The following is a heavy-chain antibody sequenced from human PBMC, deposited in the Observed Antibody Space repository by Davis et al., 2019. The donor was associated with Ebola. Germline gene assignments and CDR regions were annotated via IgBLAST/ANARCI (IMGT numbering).Heavy chain of an antibody. J-gene: IGHJ4*02. CDR3: ARGLWEEFDQ. V-gene: IGHV3-23*01. CDR2: LSGSGAMT. D-gene: IGHD1-26*01. CDR1: GFTLSNDA. Sequence: GESLKISCVASGFTLSNDAMSWVRQAPGKGLEWVSGLSGSGAMTYYADSVRGRFTISRDNYKNTLLLQMYSLRVEDTAVYYCARGLWEEFDQWSQGTPVTVSS.